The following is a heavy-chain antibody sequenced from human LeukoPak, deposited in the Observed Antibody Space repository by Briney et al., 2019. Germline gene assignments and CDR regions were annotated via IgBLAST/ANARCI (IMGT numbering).Heavy chain of an antibody. D-gene: IGHD4-11*01. CDR3: ARSHFFDYSNYYYYYMEV. J-gene: IGHJ6*03. CDR2: ISAYNGNT. V-gene: IGHV1-18*01. Sequence: ASVKVSCKASGYTFTSYGISWVRQAPGQGLEWMGWISAYNGNTNYAQKLQGRVTMTTDTSTSTAYMELRSLRSDDTAVYYCARSHFFDYSNYYYYYMEVWGKGTTVTVSS. CDR1: GYTFTSYG.